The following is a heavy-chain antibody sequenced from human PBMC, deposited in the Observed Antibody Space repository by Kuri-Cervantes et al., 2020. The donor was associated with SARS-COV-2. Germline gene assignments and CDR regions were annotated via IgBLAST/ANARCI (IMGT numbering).Heavy chain of an antibody. CDR1: GFTFSDHY. CDR3: VRDGDHWNFDY. J-gene: IGHJ4*02. Sequence: GESLKISCAASGFTFSDHYMDWVRQAPGKGLEWVSSVSPTGASTQDADSVKGRFTISRDNAKNMLFLQMNSLRAEDTAVYYCVRDGDHWNFDYWGQGTLVTVSS. CDR2: VSPTGAST. D-gene: IGHD1-1*01. V-gene: IGHV3-74*03.